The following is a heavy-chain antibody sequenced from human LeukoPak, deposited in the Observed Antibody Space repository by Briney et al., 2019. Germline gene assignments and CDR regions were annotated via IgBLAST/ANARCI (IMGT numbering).Heavy chain of an antibody. CDR1: GFTFSSYA. J-gene: IGHJ4*02. CDR2: ISGSGGST. Sequence: GGSLRLSCAPSGFTFSSYAMSWVRQAPGKGLEWVSAISGSGGSTYYADSVKGRFTISRDNSKNTLYLQMNSLRAEDTAVYYCAKDVSYRGYSYGYPFDYWGQGTLVTVSS. CDR3: AKDVSYRGYSYGYPFDY. V-gene: IGHV3-23*01. D-gene: IGHD5-18*01.